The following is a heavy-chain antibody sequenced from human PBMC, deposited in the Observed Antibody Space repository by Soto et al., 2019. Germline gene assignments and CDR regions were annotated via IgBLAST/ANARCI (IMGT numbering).Heavy chain of an antibody. CDR2: IVSNDDK. CDR1: GLSLSNGRLG. J-gene: IGHJ5*02. V-gene: IGHV2-26*01. CDR3: ALIKDCSRTDCYLASFDP. D-gene: IGHD2-2*01. Sequence: QVTLKESGPVLVKPTETLTLTCTVSGLSLSNGRLGVSWIRQPPGKALEWLAHIVSNDDKSYSTSLKSRLTISKDTSRSQVVLTMTNMDTVDSATYYCALIKDCSRTDCYLASFDPWGQGTLVTVSS.